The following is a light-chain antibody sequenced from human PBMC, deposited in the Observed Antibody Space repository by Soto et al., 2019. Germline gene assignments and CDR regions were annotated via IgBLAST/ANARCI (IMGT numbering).Light chain of an antibody. CDR1: QSVRNN. V-gene: IGKV3-15*01. J-gene: IGKJ1*01. Sequence: EIVMTQSPATLSVSPGERATLSCRASQSVRNNLAWYQQKPGQAPRLLIYGASTRATGIPVRFSGSGSGTEFTLTISSLQSEDFAVYYCQQYNNWTPWTFGQGTKVEIK. CDR2: GAS. CDR3: QQYNNWTPWT.